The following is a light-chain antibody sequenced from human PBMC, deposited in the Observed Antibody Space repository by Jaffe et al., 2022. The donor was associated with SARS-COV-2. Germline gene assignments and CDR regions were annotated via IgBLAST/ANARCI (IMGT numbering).Light chain of an antibody. J-gene: IGKJ4*01. V-gene: IGKV1-9*01. Sequence: DIQLTQSPSFLSASVGDRVTITCRASQGISSYLAWYQQEPGKVPKLLIYGASTLESGVPSRFSGSGSGTEFTLTISSLQPEDFATYYCQQLNSYPLSFGGGTKVEIK. CDR3: QQLNSYPLS. CDR2: GAS. CDR1: QGISSY.